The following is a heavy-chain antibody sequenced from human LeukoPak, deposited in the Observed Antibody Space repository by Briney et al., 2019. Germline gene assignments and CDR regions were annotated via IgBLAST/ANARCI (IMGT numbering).Heavy chain of an antibody. CDR1: GFTFSSYA. CDR3: AYWGAVGDFDY. D-gene: IGHD6-19*01. Sequence: GGSLRLSCAASGFTFSSYAMSWVRQAPGKGLEWVSAISGSGGSTYYADSVKGRFTISRDNSKNTLYLQMNSLRAGDTAVYYCAYWGAVGDFDYWGQGTLVTVSS. J-gene: IGHJ4*02. V-gene: IGHV3-23*01. CDR2: ISGSGGST.